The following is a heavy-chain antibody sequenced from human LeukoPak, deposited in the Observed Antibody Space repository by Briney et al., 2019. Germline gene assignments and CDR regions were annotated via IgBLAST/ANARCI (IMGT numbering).Heavy chain of an antibody. Sequence: SETLSLTCTVSGGSISSSSYYWGWIRQPPGEGLEWIGSIYYSGSTYYNPSLKSRVTISVDTSKNQFSLKLSSVTAADTAVYYCARPISTHISWFDPWGQGTLVTVSS. CDR1: GGSISSSSYY. J-gene: IGHJ5*02. D-gene: IGHD1-1*01. CDR2: IYYSGST. V-gene: IGHV4-39*07. CDR3: ARPISTHISWFDP.